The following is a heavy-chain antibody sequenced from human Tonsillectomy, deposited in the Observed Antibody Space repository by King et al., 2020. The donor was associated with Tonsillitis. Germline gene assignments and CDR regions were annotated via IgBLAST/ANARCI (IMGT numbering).Heavy chain of an antibody. CDR2: IRDKAYGGTT. CDR1: GFTFGDYV. Sequence: VQLVESGGGLVQPGRSLRLSCTASGFTFGDYVMSWVRQAPGKGLEWVGLIRDKAYGGTTEYAASVQGRFTISRDDSNSIAYLQMNSLKSDDTAVYYCNRDFAHGDPFGYWGQGTLVTVSS. V-gene: IGHV3-49*04. D-gene: IGHD4-17*01. J-gene: IGHJ4*02. CDR3: NRDFAHGDPFGY.